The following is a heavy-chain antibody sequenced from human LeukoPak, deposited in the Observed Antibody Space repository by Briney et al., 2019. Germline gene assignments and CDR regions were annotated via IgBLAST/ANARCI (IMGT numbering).Heavy chain of an antibody. CDR2: ISTYNGNE. CDR3: AREINSIYDY. J-gene: IGHJ4*02. Sequence: AVTVSCQASAYSFSSYGISWVRQAPAQGLEWMGWISTYNGNENYAQKLQGRVNMTTDVYTSTAYVELRSVRYDDTSVYYCAREINSIYDYWGQGTLVTVSS. V-gene: IGHV1-18*01. D-gene: IGHD5/OR15-5a*01. CDR1: AYSFSSYG.